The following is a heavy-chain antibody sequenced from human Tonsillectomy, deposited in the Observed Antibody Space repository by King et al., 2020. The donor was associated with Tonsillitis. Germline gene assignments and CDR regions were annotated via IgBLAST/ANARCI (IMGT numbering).Heavy chain of an antibody. CDR1: GDSISSDY. J-gene: IGHJ5*02. D-gene: IGHD5-24*01. CDR3: ARESETMAAWGSWFDP. Sequence: VQLQESGPGLVKPSETLSLTCTVSGDSISSDYWSWIRQPPGKGLEWIGYIYYSGITNYNPSLKSRVTISVDTSKNQFSLKLTSVTAADTAMYYCARESETMAAWGSWFDPWGQGTLVTVSS. V-gene: IGHV4-59*01. CDR2: IYYSGIT.